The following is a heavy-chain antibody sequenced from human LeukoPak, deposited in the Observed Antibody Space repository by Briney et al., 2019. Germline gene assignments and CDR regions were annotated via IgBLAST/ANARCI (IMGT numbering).Heavy chain of an antibody. CDR2: INWSGEST. D-gene: IGHD6-13*01. CDR1: GLTVADYG. Sequence: GGSLRLSSAPSGLTVADYGMCWVRPTPGKGVEWVSGINWSGESTGYAVSVKGRFTISRDNAENALFLQMNSLRAEDTAVYYCARGLSASWYSLGYWGRGTLVTVSS. V-gene: IGHV3-20*03. J-gene: IGHJ4*02. CDR3: ARGLSASWYSLGY.